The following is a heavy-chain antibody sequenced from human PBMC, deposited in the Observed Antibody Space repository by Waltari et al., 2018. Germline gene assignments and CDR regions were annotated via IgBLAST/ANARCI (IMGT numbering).Heavy chain of an antibody. CDR2: ISSISSTI. V-gene: IGHV3-48*01. J-gene: IGHJ6*02. Sequence: EVQLVESGGGLVQPGGSLGLSCAASGFTFSSYSMNWFRQAPGKGREWVSYISSISSTIYYAYAVKGRFTISRDNAKNSLYLQMNSLRAEDTAVYYCMSPWPAYYGMDVWGQGTTVTVSS. CDR3: MSPWPAYYGMDV. CDR1: GFTFSSYS.